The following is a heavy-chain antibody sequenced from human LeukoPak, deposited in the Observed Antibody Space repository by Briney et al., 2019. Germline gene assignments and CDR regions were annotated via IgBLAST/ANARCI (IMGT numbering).Heavy chain of an antibody. D-gene: IGHD4-23*01. Sequence: GRSLRLSCAASGFTFSSYAMHWVRQAPGKGLEWVAVISYDGSNKYYADSVKGRFTISRDNSKNTLYLQMNSLRAEDTAVYYCARERGRTTVVTALDYWGQGTLVTVSS. J-gene: IGHJ4*02. V-gene: IGHV3-30-3*01. CDR2: ISYDGSNK. CDR1: GFTFSSYA. CDR3: ARERGRTTVVTALDY.